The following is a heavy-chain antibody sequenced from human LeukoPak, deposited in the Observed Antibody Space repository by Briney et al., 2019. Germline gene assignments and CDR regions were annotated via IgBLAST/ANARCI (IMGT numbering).Heavy chain of an antibody. V-gene: IGHV1-69*04. Sequence: SVNVSCKASRGTLSKYAISWVRQAPGQGLEWMGRIIPILNITHYAQKFQGRVTIAADKSTSTAYMELSSLRSEDTAVYYCARDDDRAREIDYWGQGTLVTVSS. CDR2: IIPILNIT. CDR1: RGTLSKYA. CDR3: ARDDDRAREIDY. J-gene: IGHJ4*02. D-gene: IGHD3-22*01.